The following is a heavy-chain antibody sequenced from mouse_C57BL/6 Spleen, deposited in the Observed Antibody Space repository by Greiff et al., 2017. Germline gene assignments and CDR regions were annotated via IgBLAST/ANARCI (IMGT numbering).Heavy chain of an antibody. Sequence: EVQLQQSGPELVKPGASVKISCKASGYTFTDYYMNWVKQSHGKSLEWIGDINPNNGGTSYKQKFKGKATLTVDKSSSTSYMVLRSLTSVDSADYYCSLLDHYYDSSFAMDYWGQGTSVTVSS. CDR3: SLLDHYYDSSFAMDY. V-gene: IGHV1-26*01. CDR2: INPNNGGT. D-gene: IGHD1-1*01. CDR1: GYTFTDYY. J-gene: IGHJ4*01.